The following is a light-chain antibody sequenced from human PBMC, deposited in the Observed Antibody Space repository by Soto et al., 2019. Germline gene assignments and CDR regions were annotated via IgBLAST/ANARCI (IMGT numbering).Light chain of an antibody. CDR3: SSYTSSSTRV. V-gene: IGLV2-14*01. Sequence: QSVRTQPASGSGAHGQSITISCTGNSSDVGGYNYVSWYQQHPGKAPKLMIYDVSNRPSGVSNRFSGSKSGNTASLTISGLQAEDEADYYCSSYTSSSTRVFGTGTKVTVL. CDR2: DVS. CDR1: SSDVGGYNY. J-gene: IGLJ1*01.